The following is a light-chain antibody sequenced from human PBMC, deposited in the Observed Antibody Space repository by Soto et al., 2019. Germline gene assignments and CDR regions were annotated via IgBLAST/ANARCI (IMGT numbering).Light chain of an antibody. CDR3: SSFTGSSALRVV. CDR2: DVS. Sequence: QSALTQPASVSGSPGQSITISCTGSSSDVGGYNFVSWYQQHSGKAPRLMIYDVSDRPSGVSNRFSGSKSGNMASLTISGLQAEDEADYYCSSFTGSSALRVVFGGGTKLTVL. V-gene: IGLV2-14*03. CDR1: SSDVGGYNF. J-gene: IGLJ2*01.